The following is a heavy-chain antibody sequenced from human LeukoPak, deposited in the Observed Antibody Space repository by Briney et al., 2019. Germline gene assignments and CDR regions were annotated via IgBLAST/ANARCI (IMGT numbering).Heavy chain of an antibody. V-gene: IGHV4-30-2*01. J-gene: IGHJ3*02. CDR2: IYHSGST. CDR1: GGSISSGGYS. Sequence: SETLSLTCAAPGGSISSGGYSWRWIRQPPRKGLEWIEYIYHSGSTYYNPSLKSRVTISIDRSKNQFALKLSSVTAADTAVYYCAREDGLVPVRHFDIWGQGTMVTVSS. D-gene: IGHD6-6*01. CDR3: AREDGLVPVRHFDI.